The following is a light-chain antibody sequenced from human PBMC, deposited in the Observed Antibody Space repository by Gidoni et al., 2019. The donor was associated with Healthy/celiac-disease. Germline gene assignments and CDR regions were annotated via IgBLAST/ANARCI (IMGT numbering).Light chain of an antibody. CDR2: AAS. CDR1: QSISSY. CDR3: QQSYSTPRT. Sequence: DIQMTQSPSSLSASVGDRVTITCRASQSISSYLNWYQQKPGKAPKILIYAASSLQSGVPSRFRGSGSGTDFTLNISSLQPEDFATYYCQQSYSTPRTFGQGTKVEIK. J-gene: IGKJ1*01. V-gene: IGKV1-39*01.